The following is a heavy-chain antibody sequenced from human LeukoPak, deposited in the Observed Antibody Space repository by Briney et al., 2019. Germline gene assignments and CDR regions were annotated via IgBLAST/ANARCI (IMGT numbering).Heavy chain of an antibody. CDR2: ISYDGNNK. V-gene: IGHV3-30-3*01. CDR3: ARDLHGDYVRDAFDI. CDR1: AFTFSNYV. D-gene: IGHD4-17*01. Sequence: PGGSLRLSCVASAFTFSNYVMYWVRQAPGKGLEWVAVISYDGNNKYYGDSVRGRFTISRDNFKNTLYLEMNSLRAEDTAVYYCARDLHGDYVRDAFDIWGQGTMVTVSS. J-gene: IGHJ3*02.